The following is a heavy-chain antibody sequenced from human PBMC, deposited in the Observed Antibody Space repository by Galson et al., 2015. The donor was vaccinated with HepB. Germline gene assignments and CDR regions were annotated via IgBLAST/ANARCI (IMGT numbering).Heavy chain of an antibody. J-gene: IGHJ4*02. V-gene: IGHV7-4-1*02. CDR3: ARAEPSFYGDYGNWYYFDY. D-gene: IGHD4-17*01. CDR1: GYTFTSYA. CDR2: INTNTGNP. Sequence: SVKVSCKASGYTFTSYAMNWVRQAPGQGLEWMGWINTNTGNPTYAQGFTGRFVFSLDTSVSTAYLQISSLKAEDTAVYYCARAEPSFYGDYGNWYYFDYWGQGTLVTVSS.